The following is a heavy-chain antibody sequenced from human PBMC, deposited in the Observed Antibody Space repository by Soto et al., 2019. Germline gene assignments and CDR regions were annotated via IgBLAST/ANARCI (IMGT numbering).Heavy chain of an antibody. CDR2: ISYDGSNK. D-gene: IGHD4-17*01. CDR1: GFTFSSYW. Sequence: GGSLRLSCAASGFTFSSYWMHWVRQAPGKGLEWVAVISYDGSNKYYADSVKGRFTISRDNSKNTLYLQMNSLRAEDTAVYYCAKDSRDYGDYGPFAYWGQGTLVTVSS. V-gene: IGHV3-30*18. J-gene: IGHJ4*02. CDR3: AKDSRDYGDYGPFAY.